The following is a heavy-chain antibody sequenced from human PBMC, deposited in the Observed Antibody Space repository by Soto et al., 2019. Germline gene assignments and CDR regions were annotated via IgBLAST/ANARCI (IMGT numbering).Heavy chain of an antibody. D-gene: IGHD6-6*01. CDR3: GRGRDGDY. CDR2: ISAHNGNT. CDR1: GYAFTTYG. Sequence: QVHLVQSGAEVKKPGASVKVSCKGSGYAFTTYGITWVRQAPGQGLEWMGWISAHNGNTTYAQKLQGRVTVTRDTSTSTAYMALRSLRSVDTAVYYCGRGRDGDYWGQGALVTVSS. V-gene: IGHV1-18*01. J-gene: IGHJ4*02.